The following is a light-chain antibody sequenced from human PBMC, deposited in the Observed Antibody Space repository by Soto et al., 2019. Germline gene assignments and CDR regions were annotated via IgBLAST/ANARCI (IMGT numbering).Light chain of an antibody. CDR2: DVN. CDR1: SSDVGTFNY. Sequence: QSALTQPRSVSGSPGQSVTISCTGTSSDVGTFNYVSWYQQHPGKAPKLMIYDVNKRPSGVPDRFSGSKSDNTASLTISGLQDEDEADYYCCSYAGSYSLVFGGGTQLTVL. J-gene: IGLJ2*01. CDR3: CSYAGSYSLV. V-gene: IGLV2-11*01.